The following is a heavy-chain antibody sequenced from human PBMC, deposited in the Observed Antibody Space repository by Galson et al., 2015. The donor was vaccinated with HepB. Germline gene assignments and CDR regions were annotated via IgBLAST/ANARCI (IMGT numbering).Heavy chain of an antibody. Sequence: SVKVSCKASGGTFSSYTISWVRQAPGQGLEWMGRIIPILGIANYTQKFQGRVTITADKSTSTAYMELSSLRSDDTAVYYCARDVLSGALYIYYYYGMDVWGQGTTVTVSS. D-gene: IGHD4/OR15-4a*01. CDR2: IIPILGIA. CDR3: ARDVLSGALYIYYYYGMDV. CDR1: GGTFSSYT. J-gene: IGHJ6*02. V-gene: IGHV1-69*04.